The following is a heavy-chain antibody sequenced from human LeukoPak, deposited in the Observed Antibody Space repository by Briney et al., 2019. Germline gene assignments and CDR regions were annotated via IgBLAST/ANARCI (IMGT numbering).Heavy chain of an antibody. J-gene: IGHJ4*02. Sequence: SETLSLTCTVSGGSISSSSYYWGWIRQPPGKGLEWIGSIYYSGSTYHNPSLKSRVTISVDTSKNQFSLKLSSVTAADTAVYYCASEWESNYFDYWGQGTLVTVSS. V-gene: IGHV4-39*01. CDR1: GGSISSSSYY. CDR2: IYYSGST. CDR3: ASEWESNYFDY. D-gene: IGHD1-26*01.